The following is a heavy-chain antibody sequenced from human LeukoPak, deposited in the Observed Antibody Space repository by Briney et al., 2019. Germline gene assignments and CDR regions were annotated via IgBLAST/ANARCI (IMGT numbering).Heavy chain of an antibody. Sequence: SVTVSCMASGGSFSRYAISWVRQAPGQGLEWMGGIIPIFGIANYVQKFQGRVTITADESTRTAYMELRTLRSEDTAIYYCARGSGETGGYYYVYWGRGTPVTVSS. J-gene: IGHJ4*02. D-gene: IGHD3-22*01. CDR3: ARGSGETGGYYYVY. CDR2: IIPIFGIA. CDR1: GGSFSRYA. V-gene: IGHV1-69*01.